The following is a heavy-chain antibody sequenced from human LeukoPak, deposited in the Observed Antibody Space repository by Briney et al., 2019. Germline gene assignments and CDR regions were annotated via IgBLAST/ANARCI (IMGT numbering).Heavy chain of an antibody. CDR3: ARDQGFSYYFYYMDV. CDR1: GFTFRSYR. CDR2: INQDGSEK. J-gene: IGHJ6*03. V-gene: IGHV3-7*01. D-gene: IGHD3-3*01. Sequence: GGSLRLSCAASGFTFRSYRMSWVRQAPGKGLEWVANINQDGSEKYYVDSVKGRFTISRDNAKNSLYLQMNSLRAEDTAVYYCARDQGFSYYFYYMDVWGKGTTVTVSS.